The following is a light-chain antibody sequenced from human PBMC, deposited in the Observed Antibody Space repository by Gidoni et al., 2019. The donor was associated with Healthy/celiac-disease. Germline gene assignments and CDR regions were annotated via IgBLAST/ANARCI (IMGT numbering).Light chain of an antibody. CDR3: RQSYSTPRT. Sequence: IQMTQFPSSLSASVGDRVTITCRSSQSISSYLNWYQQKPGKAPKLLIYAASSLQSGVPSRFSGRGSGTDFTLTISSLQPEDFATYCCRQSYSTPRTFGQGTKVEIK. V-gene: IGKV1-39*01. CDR2: AAS. J-gene: IGKJ1*01. CDR1: QSISSY.